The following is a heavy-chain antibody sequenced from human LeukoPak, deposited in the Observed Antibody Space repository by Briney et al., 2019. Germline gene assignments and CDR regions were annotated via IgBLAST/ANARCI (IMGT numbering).Heavy chain of an antibody. CDR1: GFTFSSHW. Sequence: GGSLRLSCAASGFTFSSHWMSWVRQVPGKGLEWLANIKEDGSAKYYVDSVKGRFTISRDNAKNSLYLQMNSLRAEDTAVYYCARDWHVSSPFDYWGQGTLVTVSS. CDR3: ARDWHVSSPFDY. V-gene: IGHV3-7*01. J-gene: IGHJ4*02. CDR2: IKEDGSAK.